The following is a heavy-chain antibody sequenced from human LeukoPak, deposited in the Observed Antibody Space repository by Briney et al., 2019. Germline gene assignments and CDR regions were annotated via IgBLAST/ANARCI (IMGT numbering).Heavy chain of an antibody. V-gene: IGHV3-21*01. CDR3: ARNFGGGDSSGTYY. D-gene: IGHD3-22*01. CDR1: GFTFSSYS. J-gene: IGHJ4*02. CDR2: ISSSSYI. Sequence: GGSLRLSCAASGFTFSSYSMSWVRQASGKGLEWDSSISSSSYIYYADSVKGRFTISRDNAKNSLYLQMNSLRAEDTAVYYCARNFGGGDSSGTYYWGQGTLVTVSS.